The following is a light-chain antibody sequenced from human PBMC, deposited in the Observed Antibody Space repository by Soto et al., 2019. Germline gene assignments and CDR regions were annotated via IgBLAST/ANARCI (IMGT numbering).Light chain of an antibody. Sequence: EIVMTQSPVTLSVSPGERATLSCRASQSVSSNLAWYQHKPGQAPRLLIYGASTRATDIPARFSGSGSGTEFTLTISSLQSEDFAAYYCQQRSNWPPLTFGGGTKVEIK. J-gene: IGKJ4*01. CDR3: QQRSNWPPLT. CDR2: GAS. V-gene: IGKV3-15*01. CDR1: QSVSSN.